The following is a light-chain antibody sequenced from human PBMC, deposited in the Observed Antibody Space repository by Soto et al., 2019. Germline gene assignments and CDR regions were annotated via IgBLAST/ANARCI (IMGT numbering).Light chain of an antibody. CDR3: QQYYSYPPT. CDR1: QGISSY. J-gene: IGKJ1*01. V-gene: IGKV1-8*01. Sequence: AIRMTQSPSSFSASTGDRVTITCRASQGISSYLAWYQQKPGKAPKLLIYAASTLQSGVPSRFSGSGSGTDFTLTISCLQSEDFATYYCQQYYSYPPTCGHGTKVEIK. CDR2: AAS.